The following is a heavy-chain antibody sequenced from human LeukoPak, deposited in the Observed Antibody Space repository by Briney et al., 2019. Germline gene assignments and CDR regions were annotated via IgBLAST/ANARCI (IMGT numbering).Heavy chain of an antibody. Sequence: SVKVSCKASGSTFSSYAISWVRQAPGQGLEWMGGIIPIFGTANYAQEFQGRVTITADESTSTAYMELSSLRSEDTAVYYCARGRGDNWHQFDYWGQGTLVTVSS. J-gene: IGHJ4*02. CDR2: IIPIFGTA. CDR3: ARGRGDNWHQFDY. V-gene: IGHV1-69*01. CDR1: GSTFSSYA. D-gene: IGHD1-1*01.